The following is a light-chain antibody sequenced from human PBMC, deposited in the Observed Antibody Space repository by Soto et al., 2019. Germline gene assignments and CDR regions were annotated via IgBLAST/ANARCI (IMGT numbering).Light chain of an antibody. CDR1: SNDASAFAY. J-gene: IGLJ2*01. CDR2: EVS. V-gene: IGLV2-14*01. CDR3: ATWDGSLPGEV. Sequence: QSALTQPASVSGSPGQSVILSCNGTSNDASAFAYISWYQQHPGKAPKVIIYEVSDRPSGVSSRFSGSKSGTSASLTISGLQAEDEADYYCATWDGSLPGEVFGGGTKLTVL.